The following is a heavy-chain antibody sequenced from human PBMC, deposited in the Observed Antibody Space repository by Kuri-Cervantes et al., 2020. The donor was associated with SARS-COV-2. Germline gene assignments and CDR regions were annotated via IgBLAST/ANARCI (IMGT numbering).Heavy chain of an antibody. V-gene: IGHV1-2*04. J-gene: IGHJ6*02. CDR2: INPNSGGT. D-gene: IGHD3-3*01. CDR3: ARVGLYYDFWSGYYTPLGMDV. CDR1: GYTFTSYA. Sequence: ASVKVSCKASGYTFTSYAMNWVRQAPGQGLEWMGWINPNSGGTNYAQKFQGWVTMTRDTSISTAYMELSSLRSEDTAVYYCARVGLYYDFWSGYYTPLGMDVWGQGTTVTVSS.